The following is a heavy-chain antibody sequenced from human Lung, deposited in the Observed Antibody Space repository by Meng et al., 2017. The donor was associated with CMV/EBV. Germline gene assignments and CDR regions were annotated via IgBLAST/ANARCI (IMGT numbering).Heavy chain of an antibody. J-gene: IGHJ4*02. D-gene: IGHD4-23*01. CDR2: ISYDGSNK. CDR1: GFTFSNYA. Sequence: GSLRLSCAASGFTFSNYAMHWVRQAPGKGLEWVAVISYDGSNKYFADSVKGRFTISRDNSKNTLYLQMNSLRAEDTAVYYCAWGVVTPGYWGQGTLVTVSS. V-gene: IGHV3-30*04. CDR3: AWGVVTPGY.